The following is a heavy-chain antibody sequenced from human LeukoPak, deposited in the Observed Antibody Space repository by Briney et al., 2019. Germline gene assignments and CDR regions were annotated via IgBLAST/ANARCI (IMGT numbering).Heavy chain of an antibody. CDR2: ISSSSSYK. V-gene: IGHV3-21*01. CDR3: ASMYCSTTSCYGDAFEI. J-gene: IGHJ3*02. Sequence: GGALRLSCAASGFTFRGYNMNWVRQAPGKGLQWVSSISSSSSYKHYADSVKGRFTIARDNANNSLYLEMNSLRAEDTAVYYCASMYCSTTSCYGDAFEIWGQGTMVTVSS. CDR1: GFTFRGYN. D-gene: IGHD2-2*01.